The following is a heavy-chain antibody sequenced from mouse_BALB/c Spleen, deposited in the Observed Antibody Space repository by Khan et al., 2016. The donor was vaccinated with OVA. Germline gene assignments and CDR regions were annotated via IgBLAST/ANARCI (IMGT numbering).Heavy chain of an antibody. CDR2: ISYSGST. V-gene: IGHV3-2*02. CDR3: ARSIMAN. Sequence: VQLQQSGPGLVKPSQSLSLTCTVTGYSITSDYAWNWIRQFPGNKLEWMGYISYSGSTSYNPSLKIRISITRDTSKNQFFLQLNSVTTEDTATYYCARSIMANWGQGTTLTVSS. CDR1: GYSITSDYA. J-gene: IGHJ2*01.